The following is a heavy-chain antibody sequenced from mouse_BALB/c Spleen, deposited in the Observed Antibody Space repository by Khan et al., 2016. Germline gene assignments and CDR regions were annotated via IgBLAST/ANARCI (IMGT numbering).Heavy chain of an antibody. J-gene: IGHJ2*01. Sequence: VQLQQSGAELVKPGASVKLSCTASGFSIQDTYIHWVRQRPEQGLDWIGRIDPPNDNTKYDPKFQGKATLTADTSSNTAYLQLNSLTYEDTAVYDCSRMYYGDYWGQGTTLTVSS. V-gene: IGHV14-3*02. CDR2: IDPPNDNT. CDR1: GFSIQDTY. CDR3: SRMYYGDY. D-gene: IGHD1-1*01.